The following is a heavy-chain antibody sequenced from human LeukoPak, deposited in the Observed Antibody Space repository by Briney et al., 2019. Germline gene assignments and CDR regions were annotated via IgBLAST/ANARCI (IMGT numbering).Heavy chain of an antibody. CDR1: GGSFSGYY. V-gene: IGHV4-34*01. CDR3: ARDLRTGIDY. J-gene: IGHJ4*02. CDR2: INHSGST. D-gene: IGHD1-1*01. Sequence: PSETLSLTCAVYGGSFSGYYWSWIRQPPGKGLEWIGEINHSGSTNYNPSLKSRVTISVDTSKNQFSLKLSSVTAADTAVYYCARDLRTGIDYWGQGTLVTVSS.